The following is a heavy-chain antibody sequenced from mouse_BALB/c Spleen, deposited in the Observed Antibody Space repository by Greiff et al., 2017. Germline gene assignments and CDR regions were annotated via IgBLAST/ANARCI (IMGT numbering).Heavy chain of an antibody. D-gene: IGHD1-1*01. CDR1: GFSLTSYG. J-gene: IGHJ1*01. CDR3: ARAYGSSYGYFDV. V-gene: IGHV2-9*02. Sequence: VKLMESGPGLVAPSQSLSITCTVSGFSLTSYGVHWVRQPPGKGLEWLGVIWAGGSTNYNSALMSRLSISKDNSKSQVFLKMNSLQTDDTAMYYCARAYGSSYGYFDVWGAGTTVTVSS. CDR2: IWAGGST.